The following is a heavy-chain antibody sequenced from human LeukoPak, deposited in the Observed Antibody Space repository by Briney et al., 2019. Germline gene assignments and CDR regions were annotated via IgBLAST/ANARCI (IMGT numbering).Heavy chain of an antibody. J-gene: IGHJ3*02. CDR2: IYYTGDT. Sequence: SETLSLTCTVSGDSVTNTRYYWGWIRQPPGKGLEWIGTIYYTGDTYYNPSLKSRVTISVDTSNDQFSLELTSVTAADTAVYYCARSDGYGLVGIWGQGTMVTVSS. CDR3: ARSDGYGLVGI. V-gene: IGHV4-39*07. D-gene: IGHD3-10*01. CDR1: GDSVTNTRYY.